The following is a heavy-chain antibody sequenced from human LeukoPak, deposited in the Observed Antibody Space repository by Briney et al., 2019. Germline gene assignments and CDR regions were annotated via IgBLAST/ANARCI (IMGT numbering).Heavy chain of an antibody. CDR3: AYGSEYSYATFDY. Sequence: SVKVSCKASGGTFSNSAISWVRQAPGQGLEWMGGIIPIFGTANYAQRFQGRVTITADESTTTAYMEVSSLRSEDTAVYYCAYGSEYSYATFDYWGQGTLVTVSS. J-gene: IGHJ4*02. D-gene: IGHD5-18*01. V-gene: IGHV1-69*13. CDR1: GGTFSNSA. CDR2: IIPIFGTA.